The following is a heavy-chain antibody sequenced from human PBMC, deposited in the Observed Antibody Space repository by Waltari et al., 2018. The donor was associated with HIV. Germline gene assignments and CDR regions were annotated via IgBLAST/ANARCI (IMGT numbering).Heavy chain of an antibody. CDR3: VKDGASTIFGVLNGMDV. V-gene: IGHV3-9*01. J-gene: IGHJ6*02. D-gene: IGHD3-3*01. Sequence: EVQLVESGGGSVQPGRSLSLSCTASGITFDDYRMPWFRQPPGKGREWVSGISWNSGDIAYADSVKGRFTISRDNTKNSLFLQMNSVRVEDTALYYCVKDGASTIFGVLNGMDVWGQGTTVTVSS. CDR1: GITFDDYR. CDR2: ISWNSGDI.